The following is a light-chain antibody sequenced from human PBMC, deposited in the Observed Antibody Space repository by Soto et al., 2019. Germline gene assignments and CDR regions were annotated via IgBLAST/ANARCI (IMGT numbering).Light chain of an antibody. CDR3: QQYGSSPVT. CDR1: QSVSSNY. Sequence: ENVLTKVSSTLFFSPGGRGNLSCRASQSVSSNYLAWYQQKPGQAPRLLIYGASSRAAGIPDRFSGSGFGTDFTLTISRLEAEDFAVYYCQQYGSSPVTFGQGTNVDIK. J-gene: IGKJ1*01. V-gene: IGKV3-20*01. CDR2: GAS.